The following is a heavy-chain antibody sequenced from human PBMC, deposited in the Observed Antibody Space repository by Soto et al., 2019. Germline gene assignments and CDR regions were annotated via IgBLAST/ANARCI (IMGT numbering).Heavy chain of an antibody. J-gene: IGHJ5*02. V-gene: IGHV4-59*01. CDR3: AGSGYGSGSYYHVICPDHENNWFDP. CDR2: IYYSGST. D-gene: IGHD3-10*01. Sequence: SETLSLTCTVSGGSISSYYWSWIRQPPGKGLEWIGYIYYSGSTNYNPSLKSRVTISVDTSKNQFSLKLSSVTAADTAVYYCAGSGYGSGSYYHVICPDHENNWFDPWGQGTMVTVYS. CDR1: GGSISSYY.